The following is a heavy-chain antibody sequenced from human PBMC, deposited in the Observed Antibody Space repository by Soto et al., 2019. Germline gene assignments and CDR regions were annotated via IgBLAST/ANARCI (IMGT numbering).Heavy chain of an antibody. J-gene: IGHJ4*02. D-gene: IGHD5-12*01. CDR1: GGSISSGGYS. CDR3: AAGGGLPRYY. V-gene: IGHV4-30-2*01. Sequence: QLQLQESGSGLVKPSQTLSLTCAVSGGSISSGGYSWSWIRQPPGKGLEWIGYIYHSGSTYYNPSPESRVTISVDRSKNQFSPKLSSVTAADTAVYYCAAGGGLPRYYWGQGTLVTVSS. CDR2: IYHSGST.